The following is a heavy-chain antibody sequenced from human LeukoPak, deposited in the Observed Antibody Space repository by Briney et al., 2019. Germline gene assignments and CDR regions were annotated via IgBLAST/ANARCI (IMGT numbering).Heavy chain of an antibody. CDR2: IYYSGST. D-gene: IGHD3-10*01. V-gene: IGHV4-39*07. CDR1: GGSISSSSYY. Sequence: PSETLSLTCTVSGGSISSSSYYWGWIRQPPGKGLEWIGSIYYSGSTYYNPSLKSRVTISVDTSKNQFSLKLSSVTAADTAVYYCARETYGSGSYGGLQEDYWGQGTLVTVSS. J-gene: IGHJ4*02. CDR3: ARETYGSGSYGGLQEDY.